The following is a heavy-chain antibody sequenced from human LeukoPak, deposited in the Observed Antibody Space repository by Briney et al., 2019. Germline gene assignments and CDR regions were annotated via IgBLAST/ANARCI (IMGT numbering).Heavy chain of an antibody. V-gene: IGHV4-39*01. CDR3: ASLGLRFEQLLYY. CDR2: IYYSGST. Sequence: SETLSLTCTVSGGSISSSSYYWGWIRQPPGKGLEWIGSIYYSGSTYYNPSLKSRVTISVDTSKNEFSLKVTSVTAADTAVYYCASLGLRFEQLLYYWGQGTLVTVSS. D-gene: IGHD5-18*01. CDR1: GGSISSSSYY. J-gene: IGHJ4*02.